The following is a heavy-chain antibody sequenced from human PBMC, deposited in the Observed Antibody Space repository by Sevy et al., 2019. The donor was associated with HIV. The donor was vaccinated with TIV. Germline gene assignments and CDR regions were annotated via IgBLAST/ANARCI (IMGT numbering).Heavy chain of an antibody. CDR2: ISSSSNYI. J-gene: IGHJ6*02. CDR1: GFTFSSYS. D-gene: IGHD2-15*01. Sequence: GGSLRLSCAASGFTFSSYSMNWVRQAPGKGLEWVSSISSSSNYIYYADSVKGRFTISRDNAKNSLYLQMNSLRAEDTAGYYCARGRGYCSGGSCPSNMDVWGQGTTVTVSS. V-gene: IGHV3-21*01. CDR3: ARGRGYCSGGSCPSNMDV.